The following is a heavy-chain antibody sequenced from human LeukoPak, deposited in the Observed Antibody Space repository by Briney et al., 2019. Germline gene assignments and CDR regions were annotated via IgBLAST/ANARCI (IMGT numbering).Heavy chain of an antibody. Sequence: ASVTVSYKASGYTFTSYGISWVRQAPGQGLEWMGWISAYNGNTNYAQKLQGRVTMTTDTSTSTAYMELRSLRSDDTAVYYCARDALPYCSSTSCRDDAFDIWGQGTMVTVSS. CDR3: ARDALPYCSSTSCRDDAFDI. D-gene: IGHD2-2*01. V-gene: IGHV1-18*04. CDR2: ISAYNGNT. J-gene: IGHJ3*02. CDR1: GYTFTSYG.